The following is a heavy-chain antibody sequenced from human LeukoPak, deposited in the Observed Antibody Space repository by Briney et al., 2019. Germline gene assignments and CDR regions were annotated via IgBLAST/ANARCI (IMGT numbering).Heavy chain of an antibody. Sequence: GGSLRLSCAASGFTVSGNYMSWVRQAPGKGLEWVSIIYTGGTTYYADSVKGRFTISRGNSKNTLYLQMNSLRAEDTAVYYCARGLYAAAFDSWGQGTLVTVSS. CDR1: GFTVSGNY. V-gene: IGHV3-53*01. CDR3: ARGLYAAAFDS. D-gene: IGHD2-2*01. CDR2: IYTGGTT. J-gene: IGHJ4*02.